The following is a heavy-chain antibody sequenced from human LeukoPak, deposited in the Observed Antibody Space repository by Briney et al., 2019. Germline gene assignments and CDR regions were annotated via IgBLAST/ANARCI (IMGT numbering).Heavy chain of an antibody. CDR3: ARVSQSLDTGTTAWDWFDP. J-gene: IGHJ5*02. CDR2: INHSGST. CDR1: GGSFSGYY. V-gene: IGHV4-34*01. Sequence: PSETLSLTCAVYGGSFSGYYWSWIRQPPGKGLEWIEEINHSGSTNYNPSLKSRVTISVDTSKNQFSLKLSSVTAADTAVYYCARVSQSLDTGTTAWDWFDPWGQGTLVTVSS. D-gene: IGHD1-7*01.